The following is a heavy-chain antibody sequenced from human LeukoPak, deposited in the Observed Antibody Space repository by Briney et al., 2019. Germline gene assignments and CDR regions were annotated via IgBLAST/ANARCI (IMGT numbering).Heavy chain of an antibody. D-gene: IGHD3-3*01. V-gene: IGHV4-34*01. CDR2: INHSGST. Sequence: SETLSLTCAVYGGSFSGYYWSWIRQPPGKGLEWIGEINHSGSTNYNPSLKSRVTISVDTSKNQFSLKLSSVTAADTAVYYCARATSYYDFWSGYGGAWGQGTMVTVSS. CDR3: ARATSYYDFWSGYGGA. CDR1: GGSFSGYY. J-gene: IGHJ3*01.